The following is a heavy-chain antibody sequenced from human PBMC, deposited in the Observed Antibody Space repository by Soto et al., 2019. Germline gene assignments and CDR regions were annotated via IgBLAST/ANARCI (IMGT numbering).Heavy chain of an antibody. J-gene: IGHJ3*02. CDR2: IRSKAYGGTT. CDR1: GFTFGDYA. D-gene: IGHD6-19*01. V-gene: IGHV3-49*04. CDR3: TRHLTPGTAVAGTFSCAFDI. Sequence: GGSLRLSCTASGFTFGDYAMSWVRQAPGKGLEWVGFIRSKAYGGTTEYAASVKGRFTISRDDSKSIAYLQMNSLKTEDTAVYYCTRHLTPGTAVAGTFSCAFDIWGQGTMVTVSS.